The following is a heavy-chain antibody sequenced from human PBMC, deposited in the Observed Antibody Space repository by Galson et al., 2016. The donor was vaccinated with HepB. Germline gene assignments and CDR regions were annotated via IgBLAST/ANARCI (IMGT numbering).Heavy chain of an antibody. CDR2: IFHSGRV. Sequence: TLSLTCAVSGGSISSHSWWTWVRQPPGKGLEWIGQIFHSGRVNYTPSLASRVTISVDTSNNHFSLRLTAVTAADTALYYCARQYRGGPSDFWGQGTLVTVSS. V-gene: IGHV4-4*02. CDR1: GGSISSHSW. J-gene: IGHJ4*02. D-gene: IGHD5-12*01. CDR3: ARQYRGGPSDF.